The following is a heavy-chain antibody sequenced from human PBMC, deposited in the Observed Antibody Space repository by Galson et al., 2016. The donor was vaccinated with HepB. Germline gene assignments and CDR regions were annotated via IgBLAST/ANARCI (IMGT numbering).Heavy chain of an antibody. CDR3: ARGGYSGYAGLDY. J-gene: IGHJ4*02. CDR1: GDSIRNYY. D-gene: IGHD5-12*01. Sequence: SETLSLTCTVSGDSIRNYYWAWIRQPPGKGLEWIGIIHYSGTTYYNPSLKRRLTISVATSKNQNALKLTSMTAADTAVYYCARGGYSGYAGLDYWGQGTLVTVSS. CDR2: IHYSGTT. V-gene: IGHV4-39*06.